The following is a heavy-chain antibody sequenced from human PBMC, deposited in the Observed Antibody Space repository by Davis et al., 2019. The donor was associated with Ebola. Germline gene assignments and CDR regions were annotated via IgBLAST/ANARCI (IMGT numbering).Heavy chain of an antibody. CDR3: ASLRRTITGMDDAFDI. V-gene: IGHV5-51*01. J-gene: IGHJ3*02. CDR2: IYTGDSDT. D-gene: IGHD1-20*01. CDR1: GNSFNSHW. Sequence: GESLKISCKDSGNSFNSHWIGWVRQMPGKGPEWMGIIYTGDSDTRYSPSFRGQVTISADKSITTAYLQWSGLRASDTAMYYCASLRRTITGMDDAFDIWGQGTMVTVSS.